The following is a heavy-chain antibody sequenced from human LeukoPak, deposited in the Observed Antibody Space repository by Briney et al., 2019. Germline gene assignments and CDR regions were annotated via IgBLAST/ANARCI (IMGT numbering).Heavy chain of an antibody. Sequence: SETLSLTCTVSGGSLSSYYWSWIRQSPEKGLEWIGHIYYTGSTNYNPSLKSRVTISVDTSKNQFSLKLSSVTAADTAVYYCARFPWFGELLGHGYYYYYMDVWGKGTTVTISS. CDR1: GGSLSSYY. CDR3: ARFPWFGELLGHGYYYYYMDV. D-gene: IGHD3-10*01. V-gene: IGHV4-59*12. CDR2: IYYTGST. J-gene: IGHJ6*03.